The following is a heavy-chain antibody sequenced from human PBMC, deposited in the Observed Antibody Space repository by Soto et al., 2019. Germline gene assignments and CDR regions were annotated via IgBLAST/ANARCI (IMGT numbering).Heavy chain of an antibody. Sequence: SETLSLTCTVSGGSISSYYWSWIRQPAGKGLEWIGRIYTSGSTNYNPSLKSRVTMSVDTSKNQISLKLSSVTAADTAVYYCARDGCLGELFHWFDPWGQGTLVTVSS. D-gene: IGHD3-16*01. CDR2: IYTSGST. CDR1: GGSISSYY. V-gene: IGHV4-4*07. CDR3: ARDGCLGELFHWFDP. J-gene: IGHJ5*02.